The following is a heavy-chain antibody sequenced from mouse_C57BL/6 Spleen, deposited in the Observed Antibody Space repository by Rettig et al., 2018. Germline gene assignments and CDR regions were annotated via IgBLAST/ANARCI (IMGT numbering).Heavy chain of an antibody. V-gene: IGHV1-26*01. J-gene: IGHJ2*01. CDR2: INPNNGGT. D-gene: IGHD4-1*01. Sequence: YTFTDYYMNWVKQSHGKSLEWIGDINPNNGGTSYNQKFKGKATLTVDKSSSTAYMELRSLTSEDSAVYYCARENWPYFDYWGQGTTLTVSS. CDR1: YTFTDYY. CDR3: ARENWPYFDY.